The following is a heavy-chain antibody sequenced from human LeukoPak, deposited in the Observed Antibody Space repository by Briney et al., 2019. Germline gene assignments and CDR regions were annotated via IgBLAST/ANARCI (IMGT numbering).Heavy chain of an antibody. CDR3: ARAISDYDFWSGFDY. CDR2: IYYSGST. V-gene: IGHV4-31*03. J-gene: IGHJ4*02. D-gene: IGHD3-3*01. Sequence: SQTLSLTCTVSGGSISSGGYYWSWIRQRPGKGLEWIGYIYYSGSTYYNPSLKSRVTISVDTSKNQFSLKLSSVTAADTAVYYCARAISDYDFWSGFDYWGQGTLVTVSS. CDR1: GGSISSGGYY.